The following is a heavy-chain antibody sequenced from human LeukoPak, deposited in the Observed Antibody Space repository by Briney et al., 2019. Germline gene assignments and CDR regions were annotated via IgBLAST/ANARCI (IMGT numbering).Heavy chain of an antibody. CDR3: ARDLCSSISCSNWFDP. CDR1: GFTFTDYG. V-gene: IGHV1-18*01. D-gene: IGHD2-2*01. J-gene: IGHJ5*02. CDR2: ISGYDGNT. Sequence: GASVKVSCKASGFTFTDYGLSWVRQAPGQGLEWMGWISGYDGNTKYAQKFQGRVTMTTDTSTSTAYMELRSLRSDDTAVYYCARDLCSSISCSNWFDPWGQGTLVTVSS.